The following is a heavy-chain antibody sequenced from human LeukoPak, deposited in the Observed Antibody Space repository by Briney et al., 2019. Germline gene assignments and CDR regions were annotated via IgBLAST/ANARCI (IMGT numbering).Heavy chain of an antibody. D-gene: IGHD2/OR15-2a*01. CDR3: AKLSGQNTIDI. Sequence: GGTLRLSCAASGFTFSSYGMSWVRQAPGKGLEWVSAISGSGDSTYYADSVKGRFTISRDNSKNTLYLQMNSLRAEDTAVYYCAKLSGQNTIDIWGQGTMVTVSS. CDR1: GFTFSSYG. V-gene: IGHV3-23*01. J-gene: IGHJ3*02. CDR2: ISGSGDST.